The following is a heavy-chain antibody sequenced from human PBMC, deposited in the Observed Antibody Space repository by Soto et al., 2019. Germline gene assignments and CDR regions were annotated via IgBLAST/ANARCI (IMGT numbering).Heavy chain of an antibody. Sequence: ESGPTLVNPTQTLTLTCTFSGFSLSTSGVGVGWIRQPPGKALEWLALFYWDDDKRYSPSLKSRLTITKDTSKNQVVLTMTNMDPLDTATYYCAHSRRLSGYEYYYYYYAMDVWGQGTTVTVSS. CDR1: GFSLSTSGVG. J-gene: IGHJ6*02. CDR2: FYWDDDK. V-gene: IGHV2-5*02. CDR3: AHSRRLSGYEYYYYYYAMDV. D-gene: IGHD5-12*01.